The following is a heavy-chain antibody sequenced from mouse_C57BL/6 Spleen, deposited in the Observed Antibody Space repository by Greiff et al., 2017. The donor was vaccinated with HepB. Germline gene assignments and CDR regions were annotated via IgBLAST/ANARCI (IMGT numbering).Heavy chain of an antibody. J-gene: IGHJ3*01. CDR3: ARKDYDWFAY. V-gene: IGHV1-82*01. CDR1: GYAFSSSW. D-gene: IGHD2-4*01. CDR2: IYPGDGDT. Sequence: VQLVESGPELVKPGASVKISCKASGYAFSSSWMNWVKQRPVKGLEWIGRIYPGDGDTNYNGKFKGKATLTADKSSSTAYMQLSSLTSEDSAVYFCARKDYDWFAYWGQGTLVTVSA.